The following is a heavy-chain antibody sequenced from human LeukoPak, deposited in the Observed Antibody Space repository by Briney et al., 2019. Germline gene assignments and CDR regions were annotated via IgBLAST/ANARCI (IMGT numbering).Heavy chain of an antibody. CDR3: ARGGASGGSCYD. J-gene: IGHJ4*02. Sequence: GGSLRLSCAASGFTFSSSWMHWARQAPGKGLVWVSRIKSDGSTTSYADSVKGRFTISRDNAKRTVYLQMNSLRAEDTAVYYCARGGASGGSCYDWGQGTLVTVYS. CDR1: GFTFSSSW. V-gene: IGHV3-74*01. D-gene: IGHD2-15*01. CDR2: IKSDGSTT.